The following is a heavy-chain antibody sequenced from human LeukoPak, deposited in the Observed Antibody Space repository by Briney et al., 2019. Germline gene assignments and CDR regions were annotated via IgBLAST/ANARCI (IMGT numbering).Heavy chain of an antibody. Sequence: QTGGSLRLSCAASGFTFSSFPMSWVRQAPGKGLEWVSVISGTGYSTNYADSVKGLFTISRDNSKNTLYLQMNSLRAEDTAVYYCAKGVGYSNPSNFDYWGQGTLVTVSS. D-gene: IGHD4-11*01. CDR2: ISGTGYST. CDR3: AKGVGYSNPSNFDY. V-gene: IGHV3-23*01. CDR1: GFTFSSFP. J-gene: IGHJ4*02.